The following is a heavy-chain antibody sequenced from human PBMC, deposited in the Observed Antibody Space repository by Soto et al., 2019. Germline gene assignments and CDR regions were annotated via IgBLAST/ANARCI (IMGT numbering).Heavy chain of an antibody. D-gene: IGHD5-12*01. CDR1: AFTFGSHA. J-gene: IGHJ4*02. V-gene: IGHV3-23*01. Sequence: EVQLLESGGGLVQPGGSLRLSWAASAFTFGSHALAWVRQAPGKGLEWVSAISGSGVYTYYADSVKGRLTISRDNSKNTLYLQMNSLRAEDTAVYYCVKGGSGSDDGAFWGQGALVTVSS. CDR3: VKGGSGSDDGAF. CDR2: ISGSGVYT.